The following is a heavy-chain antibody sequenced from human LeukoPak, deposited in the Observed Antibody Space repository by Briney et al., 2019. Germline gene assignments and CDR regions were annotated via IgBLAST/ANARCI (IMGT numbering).Heavy chain of an antibody. CDR1: GGSINSHY. D-gene: IGHD6-19*01. CDR2: FYNSGST. J-gene: IGHJ4*02. V-gene: IGHV4-59*08. CDR3: PSGTQWLAFDS. Sequence: SETLSLTCTVSGGSINSHYWTWIRQSPGKGLEWIGCFYNSGSTTYNPSLRSRVTISVDVSKSQLSLKLTSVTAAATAVYYFPSGTQWLAFDSGGRGNRAPVSS.